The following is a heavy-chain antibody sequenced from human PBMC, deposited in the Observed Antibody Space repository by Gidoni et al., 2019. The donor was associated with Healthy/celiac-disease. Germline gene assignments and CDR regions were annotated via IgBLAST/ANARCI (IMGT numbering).Heavy chain of an antibody. CDR2: MNPNSGNT. J-gene: IGHJ5*02. CDR1: GYTFTRYD. D-gene: IGHD3-3*01. CDR3: ARGQEYDFWSGYYQRWFDP. Sequence: QVQLVQSGAEVKKPGASVKVSCKASGYTFTRYDINWVRQATGQVLEWMGWMNPNSGNTGYAQKFQGRVNMTRNTSISTAYMELSSLRSEDTAVYYCARGQEYDFWSGYYQRWFDPWGQGTLVTVSS. V-gene: IGHV1-8*01.